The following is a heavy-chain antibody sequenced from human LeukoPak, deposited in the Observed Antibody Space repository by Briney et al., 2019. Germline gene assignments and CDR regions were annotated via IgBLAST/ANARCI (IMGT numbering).Heavy chain of an antibody. J-gene: IGHJ4*02. Sequence: GGSLRLSCAASGFTFSSSAMSWVRQVPGKGLEWVSGISASGGSTYYADSVKGRFTISRDNSKNTLYLQVNSLRAEDTAVYYCAKGGKWDVTPFDYWGQGTLVTVSS. D-gene: IGHD1-26*01. V-gene: IGHV3-23*01. CDR2: ISASGGST. CDR3: AKGGKWDVTPFDY. CDR1: GFTFSSSA.